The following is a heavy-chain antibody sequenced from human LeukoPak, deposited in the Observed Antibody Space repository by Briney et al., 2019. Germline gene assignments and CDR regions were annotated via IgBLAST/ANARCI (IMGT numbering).Heavy chain of an antibody. J-gene: IGHJ4*02. D-gene: IGHD3-22*01. CDR2: ISYDGSNK. Sequence: GGSLRLSCAASGFTFDDYAMHWVRQAPGKGLEWVAVISYDGSNKYYADSVKGRFTISRDNSKNTLYLQMNSLRAEDTAVYYCARDSVYYDSSGSLFFDYWGQGTLVTVSS. CDR3: ARDSVYYDSSGSLFFDY. CDR1: GFTFDDYA. V-gene: IGHV3-30-3*01.